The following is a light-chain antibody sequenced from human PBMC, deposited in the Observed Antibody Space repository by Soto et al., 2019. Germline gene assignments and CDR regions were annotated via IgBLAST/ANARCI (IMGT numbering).Light chain of an antibody. J-gene: IGKJ1*01. V-gene: IGKV1-8*01. CDR3: KKYYSYPWK. CDR1: QGISSY. CDR2: AAS. Sequence: AIRMTQSLSSLSASTGDRVTITCRASQGISSYLAWYQQKPGKAPKLLIYAASTLQSGVPSRFSGSGSGTDFTLTISCLQSEDFATYYCKKYYSYPWKFGKGNKVEIK.